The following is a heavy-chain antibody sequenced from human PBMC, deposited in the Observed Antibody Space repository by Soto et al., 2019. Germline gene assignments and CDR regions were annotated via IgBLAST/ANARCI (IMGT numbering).Heavy chain of an antibody. J-gene: IGHJ4*02. V-gene: IGHV5-51*01. CDR3: ARASSATVTTGFDY. Sequence: GESLKISCKGSGYSFTSYWIAWVRQMPGKGLEWLGIIFPGDSDTRYSPSFQGQVSISADKSITTAYLQWSSLKASDTAMYYCARASSATVTTGFDYCGQGNMVTVSS. CDR1: GYSFTSYW. D-gene: IGHD4-17*01. CDR2: IFPGDSDT.